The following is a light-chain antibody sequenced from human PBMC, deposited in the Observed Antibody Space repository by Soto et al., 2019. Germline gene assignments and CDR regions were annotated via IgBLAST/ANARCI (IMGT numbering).Light chain of an antibody. CDR3: YSYAGSSTFVV. CDR2: EGS. J-gene: IGLJ2*01. Sequence: QSALTQPASVSGSPGQSITISCTGTSSDVGSYNLVSWYQQHPGKAPKLIIYEGSKRPSGVSNRFSGSKSGNTASLTISGLQAEDEADYYCYSYAGSSTFVVFGGGTKVTVL. CDR1: SSDVGSYNL. V-gene: IGLV2-23*03.